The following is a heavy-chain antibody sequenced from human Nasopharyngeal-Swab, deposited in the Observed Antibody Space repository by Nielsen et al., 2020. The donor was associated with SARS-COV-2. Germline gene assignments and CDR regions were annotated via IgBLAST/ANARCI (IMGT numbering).Heavy chain of an antibody. D-gene: IGHD3-16*02. CDR1: GFTFSSYG. J-gene: IGHJ5*02. CDR3: ARESYYDYIFGSYRYTGGTQNWFDP. V-gene: IGHV3-33*01. Sequence: GESLKISCAASGFTFSSYGMHWVRQAPVKGLEWVAVIWYDGSNQYSADSVKGRFTISRDNSKNTLYLQMNSLRAEDTGVYYCARESYYDYIFGSYRYTGGTQNWFDPWGQGTLVTVSS. CDR2: IWYDGSNQ.